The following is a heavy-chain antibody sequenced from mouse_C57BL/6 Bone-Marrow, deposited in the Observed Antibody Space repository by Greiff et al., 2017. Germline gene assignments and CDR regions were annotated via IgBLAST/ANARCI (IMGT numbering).Heavy chain of an antibody. Sequence: QQSCKASGYTFTSYWMHWVKQRPGRGLEWIGRIDPNSGGTKYNEKFKSKATLTVDKPSSTAYMQLSSLTSEDSAVYYCARAGDGYYGNAMDYWGQGTSVTGSS. J-gene: IGHJ4*01. CDR2: IDPNSGGT. CDR1: GYTFTSYW. V-gene: IGHV1-72*01. D-gene: IGHD2-3*01. CDR3: ARAGDGYYGNAMDY.